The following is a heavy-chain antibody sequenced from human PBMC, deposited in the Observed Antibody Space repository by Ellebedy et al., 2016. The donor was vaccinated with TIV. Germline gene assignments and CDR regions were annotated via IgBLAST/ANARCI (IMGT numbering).Heavy chain of an antibody. V-gene: IGHV3-7*01. CDR1: GFTFSNYW. D-gene: IGHD6-19*01. J-gene: IGHJ4*02. Sequence: ETLSLTCAASGFTFSNYWMSWVRQAPGKGLEWVANINQDGSEKYYVDSVKGRFSISRDNAKNSLYVQMNSLRDEDTAVYYCARDQWLGRAYYFDSWGQGTLVTVSS. CDR3: ARDQWLGRAYYFDS. CDR2: INQDGSEK.